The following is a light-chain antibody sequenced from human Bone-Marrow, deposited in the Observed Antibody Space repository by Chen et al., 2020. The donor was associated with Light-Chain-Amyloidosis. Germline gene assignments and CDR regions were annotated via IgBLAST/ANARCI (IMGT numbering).Light chain of an antibody. CDR1: QSVSND. CDR2: DAS. V-gene: IGKV3-11*01. Sequence: EIVLTQSPANLSLSPGESATLSCRASQSVSNDFAWYQQKPGQAPSLLIYDASIKAPGIPARFSGSGSWTDFTLTISSLEPAHIAVYYCPQYGSSPPYSFGQETKLEIK. CDR3: PQYGSSPPYS. J-gene: IGKJ2*01.